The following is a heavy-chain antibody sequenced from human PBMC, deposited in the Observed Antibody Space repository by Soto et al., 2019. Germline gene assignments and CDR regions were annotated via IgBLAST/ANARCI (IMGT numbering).Heavy chain of an antibody. CDR3: ASGRGSYYVTLDY. V-gene: IGHV7-4-1*01. Sequence: GASVKVSCKASGYTFTGYYMHWVRQAPGQGLEWMGWINTNTGNPTYAQGFTGRFVFSLDTSVSTAYLQICSLKAEDTAVYYCASGRGSYYVTLDYWGQGTLVTVSS. CDR1: GYTFTGYY. J-gene: IGHJ4*02. D-gene: IGHD1-26*01. CDR2: INTNTGNP.